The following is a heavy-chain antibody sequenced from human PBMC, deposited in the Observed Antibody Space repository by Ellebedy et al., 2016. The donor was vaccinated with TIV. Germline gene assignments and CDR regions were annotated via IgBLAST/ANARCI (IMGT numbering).Heavy chain of an antibody. CDR2: IYYNGNT. D-gene: IGHD3-10*01. V-gene: IGHV4-59*08. CDR3: ARHFNSGTYPLDY. J-gene: IGHJ4*02. Sequence: SETLSLXCTVSGGSISSYYWSWFRQPPGKRLEWIAYIYYNGNTNYNPSLKSRVTISVATSENQFSLRLTSVTAADTAVYYCARHFNSGTYPLDYWGPGTLVTVSS. CDR1: GGSISSYY.